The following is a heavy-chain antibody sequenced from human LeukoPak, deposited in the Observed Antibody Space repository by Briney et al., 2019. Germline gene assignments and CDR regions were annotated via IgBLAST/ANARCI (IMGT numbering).Heavy chain of an antibody. D-gene: IGHD6-13*01. CDR2: ISSSGSTI. V-gene: IGHV3-48*03. J-gene: IGHJ4*02. CDR1: GFTFSSYE. CDR3: ARDGFGQLARYDY. Sequence: GGSLRLSCAASGFTFSSYEMDWVRQAPGKGLEWVSYISSSGSTIYYADSVKGRFTISRDNAKSSLYLQMNSLRAEDTAVYYCARDGFGQLARYDYWGQGTLVTVSS.